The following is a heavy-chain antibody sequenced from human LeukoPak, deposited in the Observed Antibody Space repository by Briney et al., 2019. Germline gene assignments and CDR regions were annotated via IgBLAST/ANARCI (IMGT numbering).Heavy chain of an antibody. J-gene: IGHJ3*02. D-gene: IGHD2/OR15-2a*01. CDR2: SRNKANSYTT. CDR3: ARGHNSFDI. CDR1: GFTLSDHF. V-gene: IGHV3-72*01. Sequence: GGSLRLSCAASGFTLSDHFMDWVRRAPGKGLEWVGRSRNKANSYTTVYAASVKGRFTISRDDSANSLYLQMNSLEVEDTAVYFCARGHNSFDIWGQGTMVTVSS.